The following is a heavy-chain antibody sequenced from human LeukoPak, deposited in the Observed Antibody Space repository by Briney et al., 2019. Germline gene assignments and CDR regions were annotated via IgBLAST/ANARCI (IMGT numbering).Heavy chain of an antibody. V-gene: IGHV3-33*01. CDR1: GFILSNYA. CDR3: ARTQGRFYGSGSYKGFDC. Sequence: GSLRLSCAASGFILSNYAMHWVRQAPGKGLEWVAVIWFDGSHQYYADSVKGRFTISRDNSKKTLYLQMDSLSPEDTAVYYCARTQGRFYGSGSYKGFDCWGQGTLVTVSS. D-gene: IGHD3-10*01. J-gene: IGHJ4*02. CDR2: IWFDGSHQ.